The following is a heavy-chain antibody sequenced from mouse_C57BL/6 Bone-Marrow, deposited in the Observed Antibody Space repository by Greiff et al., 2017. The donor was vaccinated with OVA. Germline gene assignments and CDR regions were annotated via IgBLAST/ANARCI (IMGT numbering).Heavy chain of an antibody. CDR3: ARHYYGSSPFAY. D-gene: IGHD1-1*01. J-gene: IGHJ3*01. V-gene: IGHV5-4*03. CDR2: ISDGGSYT. Sequence: EVKVVESGGGLVKPGGSLKLSCAASGFTFSSYAMSWVRQTPEKRLEWVATISDGGSYTYYPDNVKGRFTISRDNAKNNLYLQMSHLKSEDTAMYYCARHYYGSSPFAYWGQGTLVTVSA. CDR1: GFTFSSYA.